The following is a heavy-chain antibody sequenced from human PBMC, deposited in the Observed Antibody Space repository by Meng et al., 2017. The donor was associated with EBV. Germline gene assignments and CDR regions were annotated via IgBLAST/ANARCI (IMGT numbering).Heavy chain of an antibody. Sequence: QVQLQQWGAGLLKPSEXLSLTCAVYGGPFXGYYWSWFRQPPGKGLEWIGEIDHSGSTNYNPSLKSRLTISVDTSKNQFSLKLSSVTAADTAVYYCARGGGNRGGIVGATYRLNWFDPWGKGTLVPVSS. CDR1: GGPFXGYY. CDR2: IDHSGST. V-gene: IGHV4-34*01. CDR3: ARGGGNRGGIVGATYRLNWFDP. D-gene: IGHD1-26*01. J-gene: IGHJ5*02.